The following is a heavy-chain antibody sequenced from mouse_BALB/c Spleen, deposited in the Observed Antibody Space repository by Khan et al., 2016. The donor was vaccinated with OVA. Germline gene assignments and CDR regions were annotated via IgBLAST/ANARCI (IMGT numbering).Heavy chain of an antibody. CDR1: GYSFTDYI. J-gene: IGHJ3*01. V-gene: IGHV1S135*01. Sequence: EVELVESGPELVKPGASVKVSCKASGYSFTDYIIYWVKQSHGKSLEWIGYIDPYNGGTNYNQKFKGKATLTVDKSSSTAFIHLNSLTSEDSAVYYCARGGYGGFAYWGQGTLVTVSA. CDR2: IDPYNGGT. D-gene: IGHD1-1*01. CDR3: ARGGYGGFAY.